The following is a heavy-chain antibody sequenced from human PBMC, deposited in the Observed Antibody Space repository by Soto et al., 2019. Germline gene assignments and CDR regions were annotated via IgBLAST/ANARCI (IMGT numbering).Heavy chain of an antibody. V-gene: IGHV4-61*01. CDR2: IYSSGST. D-gene: IGHD1-26*01. CDR1: GDSVSSYNYY. Sequence: HSETLSLTCSVSGDSVSSYNYYWSWIRQSPGKGLEWIGYIYSSGSTNYNPSLKSRVTISVDTSKNQFSLKLSSVTAADTAVYYCASSFTRGVGASAFDYWGQGTLVTVSS. J-gene: IGHJ4*02. CDR3: ASSFTRGVGASAFDY.